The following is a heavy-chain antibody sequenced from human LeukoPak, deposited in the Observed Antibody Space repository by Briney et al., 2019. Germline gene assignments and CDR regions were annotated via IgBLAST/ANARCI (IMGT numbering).Heavy chain of an antibody. CDR2: VNPSSGGP. V-gene: IGHV1-2*02. D-gene: IGHD2-2*01. J-gene: IGHJ5*02. Sequence: ASVKVSCKASGYSFTGHYIHWVRQAPGQGHEWIGWVNPSSGGPDYAQKFKGRVTVTRDTSISTAYMELSRLTADDTAVYYCARDSEYQLLQNYFDAWGQGTLVIVSS. CDR1: GYSFTGHY. CDR3: ARDSEYQLLQNYFDA.